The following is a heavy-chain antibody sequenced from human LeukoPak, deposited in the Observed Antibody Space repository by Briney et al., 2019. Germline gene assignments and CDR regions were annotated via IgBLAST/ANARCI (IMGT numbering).Heavy chain of an antibody. J-gene: IGHJ4*02. CDR3: AKGGSKRSSSSPFDY. CDR2: ISYDGSNQ. CDR1: GFTFSSYG. V-gene: IGHV3-30*18. Sequence: GKSLRLSCAASGFTFSSYGMHWVRQAPGKGLEWVAVISYDGSNQYYADSVMGRFTISRDSSKNTLYLQMNSLRAEDTAVYYCAKGGSKRSSSSPFDYWGQGTLVTVSS. D-gene: IGHD6-6*01.